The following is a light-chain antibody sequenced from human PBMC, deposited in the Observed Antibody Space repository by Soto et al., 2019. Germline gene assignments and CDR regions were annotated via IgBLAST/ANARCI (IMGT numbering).Light chain of an antibody. CDR1: SSNIGAGYD. CDR2: GNK. V-gene: IGLV1-40*01. J-gene: IGLJ1*01. CDR3: QSYDSSLSVSYV. Sequence: HSVLTQPPSVSGAPGQRVTISCTGSSSNIGAGYDVHWYQQRPGTAPKLLIFGNKNRPSGVPGRFSGSKSGTSASLAITRLQAEDEADYYCQSYDSSLSVSYVFGTGTKVTVL.